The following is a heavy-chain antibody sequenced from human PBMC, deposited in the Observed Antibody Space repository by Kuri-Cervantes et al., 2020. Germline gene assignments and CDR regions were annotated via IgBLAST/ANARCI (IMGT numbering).Heavy chain of an antibody. Sequence: GESLKISCAASGFTFSSYGMHWVRQAPGKGLEWVAVIWYDGSNKYYADSVKGRFTISRDISKNTMYLQMNSLRAEDTAVYYCARDQARYSAAGTNGFDYWGQGTLVTVSS. D-gene: IGHD6-13*01. CDR1: GFTFSSYG. CDR3: ARDQARYSAAGTNGFDY. CDR2: IWYDGSNK. J-gene: IGHJ4*02. V-gene: IGHV3-33*01.